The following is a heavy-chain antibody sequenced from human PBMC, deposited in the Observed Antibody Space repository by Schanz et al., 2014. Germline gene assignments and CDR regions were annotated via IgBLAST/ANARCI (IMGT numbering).Heavy chain of an antibody. CDR1: GFSIRDHT. Sequence: EVQLVESGGGLVQPGGSLRLSCAASGFSIRDHTMRWDRQDPGKGLEPVSVTYLGGNTDYADSVKGRFTISRDDSKNTLHLQMNSLRSEDTAIYFCARDQASTHWGQGTPVTVSS. CDR3: ARDQASTH. J-gene: IGHJ4*02. V-gene: IGHV3-66*01. CDR2: TYLGGNT.